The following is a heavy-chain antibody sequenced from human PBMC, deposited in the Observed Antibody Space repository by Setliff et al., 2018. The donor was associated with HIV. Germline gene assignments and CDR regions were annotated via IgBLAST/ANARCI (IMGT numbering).Heavy chain of an antibody. V-gene: IGHV1-18*01. J-gene: IGHJ4*02. Sequence: ASVKVSCKASGYTFSDFGISWVRQAPGQGLEWMGWISGYNGNTKYAQEVQGRVTMTTKTSTSTAYMELSSLRSEDTAVYYCARADSSNWYHVDYWGQGTLVTVSS. CDR1: GYTFSDFG. CDR2: ISGYNGNT. D-gene: IGHD6-13*01. CDR3: ARADSSNWYHVDY.